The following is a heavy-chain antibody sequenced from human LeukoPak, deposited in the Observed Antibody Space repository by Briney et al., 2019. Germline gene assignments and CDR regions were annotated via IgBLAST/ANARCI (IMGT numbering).Heavy chain of an antibody. CDR3: ARKKAYYNYYYMDV. J-gene: IGHJ6*03. Sequence: PGGSLRLSCAASGSTFSSYEMNWVRQAPGKGLEWVSYISSSGSTIYYADSVKGRFTISRDNAKNSLYLQMNSLRAEDTAVYYCARKKAYYNYYYMDVWGKGTTVTVSS. CDR2: ISSSGSTI. CDR1: GSTFSSYE. V-gene: IGHV3-48*03.